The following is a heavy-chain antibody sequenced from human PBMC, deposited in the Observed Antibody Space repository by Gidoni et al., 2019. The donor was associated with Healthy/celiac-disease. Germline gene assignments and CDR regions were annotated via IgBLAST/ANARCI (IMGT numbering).Heavy chain of an antibody. J-gene: IGHJ6*03. Sequence: QVQLVESGGGVVQPGRSLRLSCAASGFPFSSYAMHWVRQAPGKGLEWVAVISYDGSNKYYADSVKGRFTISRDNSKNTLYLQMNSLRAEDTAVYYCARDQFGELILMDVWGKGTTVTVSS. CDR2: ISYDGSNK. D-gene: IGHD3-10*01. V-gene: IGHV3-30-3*01. CDR1: GFPFSSYA. CDR3: ARDQFGELILMDV.